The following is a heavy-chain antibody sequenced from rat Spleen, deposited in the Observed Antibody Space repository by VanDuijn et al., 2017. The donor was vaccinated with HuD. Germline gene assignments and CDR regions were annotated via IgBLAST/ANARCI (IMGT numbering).Heavy chain of an antibody. V-gene: IGHV2-47*01. CDR3: ARAPGNGYVMDA. J-gene: IGHJ4*01. CDR1: GLSLTSNS. CDR2: MWSDGDT. Sequence: QVQLKESGPGLVQPSQTLSLTCTVSGLSLTSNSISWIRQPPGKGLEWMGVMWSDGDTSYNSALKSRLSISRDTSRSQVFLKMSSLQSEDTATYHCARAPGNGYVMDAWGQGASVTVSS. D-gene: IGHD5-1*01.